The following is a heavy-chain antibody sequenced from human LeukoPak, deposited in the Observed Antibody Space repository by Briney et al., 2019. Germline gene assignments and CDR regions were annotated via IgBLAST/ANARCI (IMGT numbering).Heavy chain of an antibody. D-gene: IGHD1-26*01. J-gene: IGHJ4*02. CDR2: ISGDGGST. CDR1: GFTFHDYA. Sequence: GGSLRLSCAAPGFTFHDYAMHWVRQAPGKGLEWVSLISGDGGSTYYADSVKGRFTISRDNSKNSLYLQMNSLRTEDTALYYCATGQRAHFDYWGQGTLVTVSS. V-gene: IGHV3-43*02. CDR3: ATGQRAHFDY.